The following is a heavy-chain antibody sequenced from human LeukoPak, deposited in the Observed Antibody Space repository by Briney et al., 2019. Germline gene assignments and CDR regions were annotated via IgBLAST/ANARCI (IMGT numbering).Heavy chain of an antibody. J-gene: IGHJ4*02. CDR1: GGSLSSGDYY. CDR2: ISYSGST. D-gene: IGHD3-10*01. Sequence: PSETLSLTCTVSGGSLSSGDYYCSWIRQPPREGLWRIGYISYSGSTYYNPSLKSRVTISVDTSKNQFSLKLSSVTAADTAVYYCARWGTMVRGVHRAHFDYWGQGTLVTVSS. V-gene: IGHV4-30-4*01. CDR3: ARWGTMVRGVHRAHFDY.